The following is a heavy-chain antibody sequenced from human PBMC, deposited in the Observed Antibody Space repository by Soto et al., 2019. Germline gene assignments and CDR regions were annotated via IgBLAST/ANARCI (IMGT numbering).Heavy chain of an antibody. J-gene: IGHJ4*02. V-gene: IGHV1-18*01. D-gene: IGHD6-13*01. CDR2: INTYAGET. CDR1: GYTFSNYG. CDR3: AASQQFAY. Sequence: QVQLVQSGAEVKKPGASVKVSCKASGYTFSNYGINWVRQAPGQGLEWMGWINTYAGETNLRQKFQGRVTMTTDTSKSTAYMEVRGLRSDDTAIYYCAASQQFAYWGQGTLVSVSS.